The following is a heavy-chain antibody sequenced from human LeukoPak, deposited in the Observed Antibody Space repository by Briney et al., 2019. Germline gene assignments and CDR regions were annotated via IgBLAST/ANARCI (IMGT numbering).Heavy chain of an antibody. J-gene: IGHJ5*02. D-gene: IGHD4-17*01. CDR2: INPDGSVT. CDR1: GFTFGSYW. Sequence: QPGGSLRLSCVASGFTFGSYWMHWVRQDPGKGLMWVSRINPDGSVTGYADSVKGRFTVSRDNAKNTLYLQMNSLRAEDTAIYYCTRNFDYGDYLWGQGTLVTVSS. CDR3: TRNFDYGDYL. V-gene: IGHV3-74*01.